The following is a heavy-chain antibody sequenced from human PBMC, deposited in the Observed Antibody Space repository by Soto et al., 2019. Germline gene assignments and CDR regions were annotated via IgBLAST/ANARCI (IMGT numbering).Heavy chain of an antibody. J-gene: IGHJ4*02. Sequence: QITLKESGVTLVKPTQTLTLTCTFSGFSLTTTGAGVAWIRQPPGKALEWRALIYWDYDKRYSPSLKSRLTITKDTSKNTVVLTMTNMDPVDTATYYCARPYYDTSSYYYYFDYWGQGTLVTVSS. V-gene: IGHV2-5*02. D-gene: IGHD3-22*01. CDR3: ARPYYDTSSYYYYFDY. CDR2: IYWDYDK. CDR1: GFSLTTTGAG.